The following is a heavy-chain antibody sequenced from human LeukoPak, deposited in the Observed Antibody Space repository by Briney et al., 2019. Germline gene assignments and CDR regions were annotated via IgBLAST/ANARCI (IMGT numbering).Heavy chain of an antibody. CDR2: ISYDGSNK. J-gene: IGHJ4*02. V-gene: IGHV3-30-3*01. D-gene: IGHD3-3*01. Sequence: PGGSLRLSCAASGFTFSSYAMHWVRQAPGKGLEWVAVISYDGSNKYYADSVKGRFTISRDNSKNTLYLQMNSLRAEDTAVYYCAPSLGDFWSGRLDYWGQGTLVTVSS. CDR3: APSLGDFWSGRLDY. CDR1: GFTFSSYA.